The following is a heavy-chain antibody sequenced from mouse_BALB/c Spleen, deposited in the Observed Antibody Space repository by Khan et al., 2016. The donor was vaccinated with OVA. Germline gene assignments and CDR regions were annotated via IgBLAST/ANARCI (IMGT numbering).Heavy chain of an antibody. Sequence: EVELVESGGGLVQPGGSRKLSCAASGFTFSSYGMHWVRQAPEKGLEWVAYIIGDSSTIYYTDTVKGRFIISRDNPKTTLSLNMTSLMSKDTAMYYCATSYYYGYYFDYWGQGTTLTVSS. CDR2: IIGDSSTI. CDR1: GFTFSSYG. CDR3: ATSYYYGYYFDY. J-gene: IGHJ2*01. D-gene: IGHD1-1*01. V-gene: IGHV5-17*02.